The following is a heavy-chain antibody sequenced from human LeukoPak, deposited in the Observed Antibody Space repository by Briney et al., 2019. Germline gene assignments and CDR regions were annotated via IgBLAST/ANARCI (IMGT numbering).Heavy chain of an antibody. D-gene: IGHD2-15*01. CDR2: ISAYNGNT. V-gene: IGHV1-18*01. J-gene: IGHJ4*02. Sequence: APVKVSCKASGYTFTSYGISWVRQAPGQGLEWMGWISAYNGNTNYAQKLQGRVTMTTDTSTSTAYMELRSLRSDDTAVYYCARVDCSGGSCQEYYFDYWGQGTLVTVSS. CDR1: GYTFTSYG. CDR3: ARVDCSGGSCQEYYFDY.